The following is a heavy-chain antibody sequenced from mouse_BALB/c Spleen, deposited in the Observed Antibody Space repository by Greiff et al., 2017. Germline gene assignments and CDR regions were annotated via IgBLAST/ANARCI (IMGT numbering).Heavy chain of an antibody. D-gene: IGHD2-4*01. CDR3: ARYRDYDPAWFAY. V-gene: IGHV3-8*02. J-gene: IGHJ3*01. CDR2: ISYSGST. Sequence: EVKVVESGPGLVKPSQTLSLTCSVTGDSITSGYWNWIRKFPGNKLEYMGYISYSGSTYYNPSLKSRISITRDTSKNQYYLQLNSVTTEDTATYYCARYRDYDPAWFAYWGQGTLVTVSA. CDR1: GDSITSGY.